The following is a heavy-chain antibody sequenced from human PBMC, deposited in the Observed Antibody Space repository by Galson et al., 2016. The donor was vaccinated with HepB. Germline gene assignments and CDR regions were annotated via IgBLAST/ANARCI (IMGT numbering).Heavy chain of an antibody. CDR1: GFTFSSYG. Sequence: SLRLSCAASGFTFSSYGMNWVRQAPGKGLEWVSSISSSSSYIYYTDSVKGRFTISRDNAKNSLYLQMNSLGAEDTAVYYCARMRRFGEFYFDYWGQGTLVTVSS. CDR2: ISSSSSYI. J-gene: IGHJ4*02. D-gene: IGHD3-10*01. V-gene: IGHV3-21*01. CDR3: ARMRRFGEFYFDY.